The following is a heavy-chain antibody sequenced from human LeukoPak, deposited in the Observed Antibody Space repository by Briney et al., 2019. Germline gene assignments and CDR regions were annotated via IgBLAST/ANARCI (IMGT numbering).Heavy chain of an antibody. CDR1: AYKFSNYW. Sequence: GESLKISCKGAAYKFSNYWIAWVRQMPGEDLEWMGIIYPDDSDTRYSPSFQGQVTISVDKSISTAYLQWTSLKASDTAIYYCARRDTTYFDYWGQGSLVTVSS. CDR3: ARRDTTYFDY. CDR2: IYPDDSDT. J-gene: IGHJ4*02. V-gene: IGHV5-51*01. D-gene: IGHD1-1*01.